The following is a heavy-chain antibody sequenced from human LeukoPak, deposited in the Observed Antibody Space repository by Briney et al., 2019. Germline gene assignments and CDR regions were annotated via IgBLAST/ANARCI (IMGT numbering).Heavy chain of an antibody. D-gene: IGHD5-12*01. V-gene: IGHV1-69*13. Sequence: ASVKVSCTASGGTFSSYAISWVRQAPGQGLEWMGGIIPIFGTANYAQKFQGRVTITADESTSTAYMELSSLRPEDTALYYCAREALGYRGYDPDYFDSWGQGTLVIVSS. J-gene: IGHJ4*02. CDR2: IIPIFGTA. CDR1: GGTFSSYA. CDR3: AREALGYRGYDPDYFDS.